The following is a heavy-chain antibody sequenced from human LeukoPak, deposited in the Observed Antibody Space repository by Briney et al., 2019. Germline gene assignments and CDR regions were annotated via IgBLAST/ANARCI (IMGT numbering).Heavy chain of an antibody. V-gene: IGHV4-4*02. CDR1: GDSISSSNW. Sequence: SETLSLTCAVSGDSISSSNWWSWVRQPPGKGLQWIGEIYHSGSTNYNPSLKSRVTISVDKSKNQFSLKLTSVTAADTAVYYCARQWELLRSFDAFHIWGPGTMVTVSS. J-gene: IGHJ3*02. D-gene: IGHD1-26*01. CDR2: IYHSGST. CDR3: ARQWELLRSFDAFHI.